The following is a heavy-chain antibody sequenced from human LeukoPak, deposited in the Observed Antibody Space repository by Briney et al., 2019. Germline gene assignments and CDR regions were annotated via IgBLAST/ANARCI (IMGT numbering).Heavy chain of an antibody. D-gene: IGHD3-3*01. CDR1: GFTFDDYT. J-gene: IGHJ4*02. Sequence: GGSLRLSCAASGFTFDDYTMHWVRQAPGKGLEWVSLISWDGGSTYYADSVKGRFTISRDNSKNSLYLQMNSLRTEDTALYYCAKDRGFGVAPDYFDYWGQGTLVTVSS. CDR3: AKDRGFGVAPDYFDY. CDR2: ISWDGGST. V-gene: IGHV3-43*01.